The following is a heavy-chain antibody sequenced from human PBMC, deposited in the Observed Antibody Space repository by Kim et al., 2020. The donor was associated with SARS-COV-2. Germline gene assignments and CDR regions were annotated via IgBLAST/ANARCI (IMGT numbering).Heavy chain of an antibody. J-gene: IGHJ4*02. V-gene: IGHV3-23*01. Sequence: GGSLRLSCAASGFTFSSYAMSWVRQAPGKGLEWVSAISGSGGSTYYADSVKGRFTISRDNSKNTLYLQMNSLRAEDTAVYYCAKVVYSSPLVWLDYWGQGTLVTVSS. CDR3: AKVVYSSPLVWLDY. D-gene: IGHD6-13*01. CDR1: GFTFSSYA. CDR2: ISGSGGST.